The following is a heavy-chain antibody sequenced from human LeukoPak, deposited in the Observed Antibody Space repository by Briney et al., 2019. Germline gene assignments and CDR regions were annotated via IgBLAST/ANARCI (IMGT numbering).Heavy chain of an antibody. CDR1: GGSFSGYY. J-gene: IGHJ4*02. CDR3: ARGPRGSWSFDY. CDR2: INHSGST. D-gene: IGHD2-15*01. V-gene: IGHV4-34*01. Sequence: SETLSLTCAVYGGSFSGYYWSWIRQPPGKGLEWIGEINHSGSTDYNPSLKSRVTISVDTSKNQFSLKLSSVTAADTAVYYCARGPRGSWSFDYWGQGTLVTVSS.